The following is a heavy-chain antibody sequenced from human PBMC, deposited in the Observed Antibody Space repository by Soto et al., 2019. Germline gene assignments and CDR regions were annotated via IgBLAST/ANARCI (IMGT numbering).Heavy chain of an antibody. CDR3: ARSAGWYAIHA. CDR2: VFHTGTT. CDR1: GDSVSSPYY. D-gene: IGHD6-19*01. J-gene: IGHJ5*02. V-gene: IGHV4-4*02. Sequence: QVQLQESGPGLVKPSGTLSLTCAVSGDSVSSPYYWCWVRQSPGKGLEWIGEVFHTGTTSYNPSLRSRVTISMDKSINPFSLDLSSVTAADTAVYYCARSAGWYAIHAWGPGTLVIVSS.